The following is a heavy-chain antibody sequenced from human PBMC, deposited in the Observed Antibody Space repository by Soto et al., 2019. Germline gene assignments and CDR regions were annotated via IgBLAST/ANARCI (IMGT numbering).Heavy chain of an antibody. CDR1: VFTFSGYW. D-gene: IGHD6-6*01. J-gene: IGHJ4*02. CDR2: INPDGTST. V-gene: IGHV3-74*01. Sequence: VGSLRLSCASSVFTFSGYWMHCARQAPEKGLVWVSRINPDGTSTGYADSVKGRFTISRDNAKNTLFLQMHSLRAEDTAVYYCARDMSSSSGYWGQGTLVNVSS. CDR3: ARDMSSSSGY.